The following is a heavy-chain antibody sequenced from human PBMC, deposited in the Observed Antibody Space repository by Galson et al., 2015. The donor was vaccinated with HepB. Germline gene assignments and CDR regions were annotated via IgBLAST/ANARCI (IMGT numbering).Heavy chain of an antibody. CDR3: ARQMGWSGYYVYPGHYMDV. D-gene: IGHD3-3*01. J-gene: IGHJ6*03. CDR1: GYTFTSYG. CDR2: ISAYNGNT. V-gene: IGHV1-18*01. Sequence: SVKVSCKASGYTFTSYGISWVRQAPGQGLEWMGWISAYNGNTNYAQKLQGRVTMTTDTSTSTAYMELRSLRSDDTAVYYCARQMGWSGYYVYPGHYMDVWGKGTTVTVSS.